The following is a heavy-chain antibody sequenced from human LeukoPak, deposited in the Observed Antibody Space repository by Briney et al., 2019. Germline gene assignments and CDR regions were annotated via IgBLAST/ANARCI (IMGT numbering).Heavy chain of an antibody. CDR2: ISDSGGRA. J-gene: IGHJ4*02. V-gene: IGHV3-23*01. D-gene: IGHD3-22*01. CDR3: AKDSYDTSI. CDR1: GFTFSNYG. Sequence: GGSLRLSCAASGFTFSNYGMSWVRQAPGKGLEWVSAISDSGGRAFYADSVKGRFTISRDNSKNTLYLQINSLRAEDTAVYYCAKDSYDTSIWGQGTLVTVSS.